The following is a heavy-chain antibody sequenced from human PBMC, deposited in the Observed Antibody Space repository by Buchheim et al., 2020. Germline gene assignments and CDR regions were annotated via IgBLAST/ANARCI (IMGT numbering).Heavy chain of an antibody. Sequence: QVQLQESGPGLVKPSETLSLTCTVSGGSISSYYLSWIRQPPGKGLEWIGYIYYSGSTNYNPSLKSRATIPVDTSNNQFFLKLSSVTAADTAVYYCARHQLLWFGELYFDYWGQGTL. CDR2: IYYSGST. CDR1: GGSISSYY. D-gene: IGHD3-10*01. CDR3: ARHQLLWFGELYFDY. J-gene: IGHJ4*02. V-gene: IGHV4-59*08.